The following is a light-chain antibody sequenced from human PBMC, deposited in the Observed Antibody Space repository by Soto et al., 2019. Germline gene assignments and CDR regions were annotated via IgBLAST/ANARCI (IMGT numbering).Light chain of an antibody. CDR2: EDD. CDR3: QSHDSTNVV. Sequence: NFMLTQPHSVSESPGKTVTISCTGSGGSIATNYVQWHQQRPGSAPTTVIYEDDKRPCGVPDRFSGSIDRSSNSASLIISGLKTEDEADYYCQSHDSTNVVFGRGTKLTVL. V-gene: IGLV6-57*02. CDR1: GGSIATNY. J-gene: IGLJ2*01.